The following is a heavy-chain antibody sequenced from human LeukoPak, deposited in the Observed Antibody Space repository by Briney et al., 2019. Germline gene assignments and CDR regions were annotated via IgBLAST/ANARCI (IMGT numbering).Heavy chain of an antibody. J-gene: IGHJ6*02. CDR3: ARDSRLHGDYPILTYFYNYGMDV. D-gene: IGHD4-17*01. V-gene: IGHV3-7*01. CDR1: GFTFSSYW. CDR2: IKQDGSEK. Sequence: GGSLRLSCAASGFTFSSYWMSWVRQAPGGGLEWVANIKQDGSEKYYVDSVKGRFTISRDNAKNSLYLQINSLRAEDTAVYYCARDSRLHGDYPILTYFYNYGMDVCGQGTTVPASS.